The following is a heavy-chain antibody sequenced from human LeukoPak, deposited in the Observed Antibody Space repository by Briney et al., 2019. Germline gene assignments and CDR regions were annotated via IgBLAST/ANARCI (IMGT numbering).Heavy chain of an antibody. CDR3: AKDIGLARGYYYYGMDV. CDR2: ISWNSGSI. CDR1: GFTFDDYA. V-gene: IGHV3-9*01. Sequence: GRSLRLSCAASGFTFDDYAMHWVRQAPGKGLEWASGISWNSGSIGYADSVKGRFTISRDNAKNSLYLQMNSLRAEDTALYYCAKDIGLARGYYYYGMDVWGQGTTVTVSS. J-gene: IGHJ6*02. D-gene: IGHD3-10*01.